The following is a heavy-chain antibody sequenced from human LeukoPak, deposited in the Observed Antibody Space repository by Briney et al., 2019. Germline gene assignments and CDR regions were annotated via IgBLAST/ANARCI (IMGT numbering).Heavy chain of an antibody. J-gene: IGHJ4*02. CDR3: ARASYYYDSSGYYYFDY. CDR1: GGTFSSYA. Sequence: SVKVSCKASGGTFSSYAISWVRQAPGQGLEWMGGIIPIFGTANYAQKFQGRVTITTDESTSTAYMELSSLRSEDTAVYYCARASYYYDSSGYYYFDYWGQGTLVTVSS. D-gene: IGHD3-22*01. V-gene: IGHV1-69*05. CDR2: IIPIFGTA.